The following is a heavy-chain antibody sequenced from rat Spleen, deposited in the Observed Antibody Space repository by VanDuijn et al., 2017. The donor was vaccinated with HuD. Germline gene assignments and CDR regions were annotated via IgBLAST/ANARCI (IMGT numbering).Heavy chain of an antibody. Sequence: EVQLVESGGGLVQPGRSMKLSCAASGFTFSNYYMAWVRQAPTKGLEWVASITNTGSSTYYPDTVKGRFVISKDNAKNTGYLQMNNLRSEDTAMYYCARRQGWFAYWGQGTLVSVSS. J-gene: IGHJ3*01. CDR1: GFTFSNYY. CDR2: ITNTGSST. V-gene: IGHV5-25*01. CDR3: ARRQGWFAY.